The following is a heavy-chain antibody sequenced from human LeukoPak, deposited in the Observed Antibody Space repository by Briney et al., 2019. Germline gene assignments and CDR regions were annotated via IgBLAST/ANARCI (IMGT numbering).Heavy chain of an antibody. CDR3: ARQGYCSGASCSFDY. Sequence: SETLSLTCTVSGGSISSYFWTWIRQPPGKGLEWIGYIHYSGRTHYNPSLESRLTISVDTSKNQFSLRLSSVTAADTAVYYCARQGYCSGASCSFDYWGQGTLVTVSS. CDR2: IHYSGRT. D-gene: IGHD2-15*01. J-gene: IGHJ4*02. V-gene: IGHV4-59*08. CDR1: GGSISSYF.